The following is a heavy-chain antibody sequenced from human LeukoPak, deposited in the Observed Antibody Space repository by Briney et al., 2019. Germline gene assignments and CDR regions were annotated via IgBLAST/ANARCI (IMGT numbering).Heavy chain of an antibody. CDR1: GFTFSSYA. J-gene: IGHJ6*03. D-gene: IGHD3-10*01. V-gene: IGHV4-34*01. CDR2: INHSGST. CDR3: ARGRTVRGAIKFYYYMDV. Sequence: GSLRLSCAASGFTFSSYAMSWVRQPPGKGLEWIGEINHSGSTNYNPSLKSRVTISIDTSKNQFSLKLSSVTAADTAVYYCARGRTVRGAIKFYYYMDVWGKGTTVTVSS.